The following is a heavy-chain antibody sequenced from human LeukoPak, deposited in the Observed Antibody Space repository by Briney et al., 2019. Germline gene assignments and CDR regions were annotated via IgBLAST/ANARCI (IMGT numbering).Heavy chain of an antibody. J-gene: IGHJ6*03. CDR1: GGSISSHY. CDR3: ARRVAYFYYMDV. V-gene: IGHV4-59*11. Sequence: SETLSLTCTVSGGSISSHYWSWIRQPPGKGLEGIGYIYYSGSTNYNPSLKSRVTISVDTSKNQFSLKLSSVTAADTAVYYCARRVAYFYYMDVWGKGTTVTVSS. CDR2: IYYSGST. D-gene: IGHD5-12*01.